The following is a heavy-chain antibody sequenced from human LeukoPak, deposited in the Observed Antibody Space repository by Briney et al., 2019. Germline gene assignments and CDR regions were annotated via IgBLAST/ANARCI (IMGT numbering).Heavy chain of an antibody. CDR1: GFTFSSYE. Sequence: HPGGSLRLSCAASGFTFSSYEMNWVRQAPGKGLEWVSYISSSGSTIYYADSVKGRFTISRDNAKNSLYLQMNSLRAEDTAVYYCARGHFDWLLYFDYWGQGTLVTVSS. J-gene: IGHJ4*02. D-gene: IGHD3-9*01. CDR3: ARGHFDWLLYFDY. V-gene: IGHV3-48*03. CDR2: ISSSGSTI.